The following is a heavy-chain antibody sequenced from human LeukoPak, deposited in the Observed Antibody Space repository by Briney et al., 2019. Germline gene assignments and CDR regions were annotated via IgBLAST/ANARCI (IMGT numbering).Heavy chain of an antibody. CDR1: GFTFYDYG. D-gene: IGHD4/OR15-4a*01. J-gene: IGHJ4*02. CDR3: ARRAGAYSHPYDY. Sequence: GGSLRLSCAASGFTFYDYGMTWVRHAPGKGLEWVSSINWNGGSTGYADSVKGRFTISRDNSKNTLYLQMNSLRAEDTAVYYCARRAGAYSHPYDYWGQGTLVTVSS. V-gene: IGHV3-20*04. CDR2: INWNGGST.